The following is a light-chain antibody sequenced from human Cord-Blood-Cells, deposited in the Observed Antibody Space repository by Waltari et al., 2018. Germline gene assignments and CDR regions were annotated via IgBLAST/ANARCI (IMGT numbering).Light chain of an antibody. J-gene: IGKJ1*01. CDR3: QQYNNWPPWT. V-gene: IGKV3-15*01. Sequence: EIVRTQSPATLSVSPGDRATFSCRDSQSVSSNLAGYQQEPGQAHSLLIYGASTRATGIPARCSCSGSGTEFTLTSSSLHSEDFAVYYCQQYNNWPPWTFGQGTKVEIK. CDR1: QSVSSN. CDR2: GAS.